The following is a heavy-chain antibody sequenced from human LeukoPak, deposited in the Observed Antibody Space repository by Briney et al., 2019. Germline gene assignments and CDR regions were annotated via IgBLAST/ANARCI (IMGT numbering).Heavy chain of an antibody. J-gene: IGHJ4*02. V-gene: IGHV3-48*01. Sequence: GGSLRLSCAASGFTFSSYSMNWVRQAPGKGLEWVSYISSSSSTIYYADSVKGRFTISRDNAKNSLYLQMNSLRAEDTAVYYCARDNRQYYYDSSGYFAYWGQGTLVTVSS. CDR2: ISSSSSTI. CDR3: ARDNRQYYYDSSGYFAY. CDR1: GFTFSSYS. D-gene: IGHD3-22*01.